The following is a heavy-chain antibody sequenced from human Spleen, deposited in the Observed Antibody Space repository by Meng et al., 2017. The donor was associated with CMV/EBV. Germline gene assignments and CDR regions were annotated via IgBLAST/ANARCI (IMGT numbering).Heavy chain of an antibody. CDR3: LRRAHGLDV. Sequence: SETLSLTCTVSSDSISSGNYYYNWVRQPPGKGLEWIGEINHRGNTNYNPSLKSRVTMSVDTSKKQFSLKMTSVTAADTAVYYCLRRAHGLDVWGQGTTVTVSS. J-gene: IGHJ6*02. CDR2: INHRGNT. V-gene: IGHV4-39*07. CDR1: SDSISSGNYY.